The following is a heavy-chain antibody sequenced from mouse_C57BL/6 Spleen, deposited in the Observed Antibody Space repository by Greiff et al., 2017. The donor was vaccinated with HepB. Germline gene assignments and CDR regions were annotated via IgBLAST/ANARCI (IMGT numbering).Heavy chain of an antibody. J-gene: IGHJ3*01. CDR1: GFTFSGFW. D-gene: IGHD2-4*01. V-gene: IGHV11-2*01. CDR3: MSLIYYDFY. Sequence: EVQRVETGGGLVQPGGSRGLSCEGSGFTFSGFWMSWVRQTPGKTLEWIGDINSDGSAINYAPSIKDRFTIFRDNDKSTLYLQMSNVRSEDTATYFCMSLIYYDFYWGQGTLVTVSA. CDR2: INSDGSAI.